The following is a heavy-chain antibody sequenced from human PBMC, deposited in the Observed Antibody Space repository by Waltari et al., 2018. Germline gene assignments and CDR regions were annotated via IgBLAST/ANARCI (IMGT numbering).Heavy chain of an antibody. D-gene: IGHD6-13*01. CDR3: TRGGRDSSWYWRD. CDR2: IKQDGSEK. Sequence: EVQLVESGGGLAQPGGSLRLSCAAAGLSFSHYWMTWVRQAAGKGPEWVANIKQDGSEKFYLDSVKGRFTISRDNAKSSLYLQMNNLRVEDTAVYYCTRGGRDSSWYWRDWGQGTLVTVSS. CDR1: GLSFSHYW. J-gene: IGHJ4*02. V-gene: IGHV3-7*01.